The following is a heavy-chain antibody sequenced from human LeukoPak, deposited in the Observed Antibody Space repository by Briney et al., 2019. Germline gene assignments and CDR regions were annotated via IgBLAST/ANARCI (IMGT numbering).Heavy chain of an antibody. J-gene: IGHJ3*02. Sequence: GGSLRLSCAASGFTFSSYAMHWVRQAPGKGLEWVAVISYDGSNKYYADSVKGRFTISRDNSKNTLYLQMNSLRAEDTAVYYCARDPGIAVAGRTNDAFDIWGQGTMVTVSS. D-gene: IGHD6-19*01. CDR2: ISYDGSNK. CDR1: GFTFSSYA. CDR3: ARDPGIAVAGRTNDAFDI. V-gene: IGHV3-30*04.